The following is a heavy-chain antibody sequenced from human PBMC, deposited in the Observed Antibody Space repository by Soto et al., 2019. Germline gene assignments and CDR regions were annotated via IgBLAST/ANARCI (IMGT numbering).Heavy chain of an antibody. CDR2: IWYDGSNK. V-gene: IGHV3-33*01. J-gene: IGHJ5*02. CDR1: GFTFSSYG. CDR3: ARARVAATNWFDP. Sequence: QVQLVESGGGVVQPGRSLRLSCAASGFTFSSYGMHWVRQAPGKGLEWVAVIWYDGSNKYYADSVKGRFTISRDNSKNTLYLQMNSLRAEDTAVYYCARARVAATNWFDPWGQGTLVTVSS. D-gene: IGHD2-15*01.